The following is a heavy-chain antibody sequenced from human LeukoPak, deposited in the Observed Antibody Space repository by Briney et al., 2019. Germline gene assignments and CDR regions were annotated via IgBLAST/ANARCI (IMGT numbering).Heavy chain of an antibody. J-gene: IGHJ6*02. CDR3: AKSPDPPVGATLYYYYYYGMDV. D-gene: IGHD1-26*01. CDR2: ISYDGSNK. V-gene: IGHV3-30*18. CDR1: GFTFSSYG. Sequence: KPGGSLRLSCAASGFTFSSYGMHWVRQAPGKGLEWVAVISYDGSNKYYADSVKGRFTISRDNSKNTLYLQMNSLRAEDTAVYYCAKSPDPPVGATLYYYYYYGMDVWGQGTTVTVSS.